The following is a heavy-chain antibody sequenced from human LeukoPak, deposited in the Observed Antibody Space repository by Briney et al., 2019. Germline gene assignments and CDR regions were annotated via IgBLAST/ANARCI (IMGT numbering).Heavy chain of an antibody. J-gene: IGHJ4*02. CDR1: GFTFSHHG. V-gene: IGHV3-23*01. Sequence: QTGGSLRLSCAASGFTFSHHGMSWVRQAPGKGLEWVSAISGSGGSTYYADSVKGRFTISRDNSKNTLYLQMNSLRAEDTAVYYCAIPGADITMVRGVIIKQWGYFDYWGQGTLVTVSS. D-gene: IGHD3-10*01. CDR3: AIPGADITMVRGVIIKQWGYFDY. CDR2: ISGSGGST.